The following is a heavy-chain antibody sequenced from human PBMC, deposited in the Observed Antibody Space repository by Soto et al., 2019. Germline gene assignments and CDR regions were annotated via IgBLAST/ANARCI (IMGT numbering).Heavy chain of an antibody. Sequence: GGSLRLSCAASGFTFSSYAMSWVRQAPGKGLEWVSAISGSGGSTYYADSVKGRFTISRDNSKNTLYLQMNSLRAEDTAVYYCAKGGSVAGLRAWFDYWGQGTLVTVSS. CDR3: AKGGSVAGLRAWFDY. CDR2: ISGSGGST. V-gene: IGHV3-23*01. J-gene: IGHJ4*02. D-gene: IGHD6-19*01. CDR1: GFTFSSYA.